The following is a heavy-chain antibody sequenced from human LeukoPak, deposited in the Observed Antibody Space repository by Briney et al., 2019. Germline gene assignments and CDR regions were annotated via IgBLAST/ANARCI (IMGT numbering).Heavy chain of an antibody. CDR1: GCTISSGSYY. D-gene: IGHD4-11*01. J-gene: IGHJ6*03. CDR2: IYTSSST. V-gene: IGHV4-61*02. CDR3: ARTPVGPAVTDYYYYYYYMDV. Sequence: TSETLSLTCTVSGCTISSGSYYWSWIRPPAGKGRDSISRIYTSSSTNYNPSLKSRVTISVDTSKNQFSLELSSVTAADTAVYYCARTPVGPAVTDYYYYYYYMDVWGKGTTVTVSS.